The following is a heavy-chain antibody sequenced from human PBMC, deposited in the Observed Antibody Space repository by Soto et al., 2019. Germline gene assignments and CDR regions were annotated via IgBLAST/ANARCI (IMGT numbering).Heavy chain of an antibody. CDR2: IIPIFGTA. Sequence: QVQLVQSGAEVKKPGSSVKVSCKASGGTFSSYAISWVRQAPGQGLEWMGGIIPIFGTANYAQKFQGRVTITADESTSTAYMELGSLRSEDTAVYYCARPRTGKRWRQQLVLPYYYYYGMDVWGQGTTVTVSS. D-gene: IGHD6-13*01. V-gene: IGHV1-69*01. CDR1: GGTFSSYA. J-gene: IGHJ6*02. CDR3: ARPRTGKRWRQQLVLPYYYYYGMDV.